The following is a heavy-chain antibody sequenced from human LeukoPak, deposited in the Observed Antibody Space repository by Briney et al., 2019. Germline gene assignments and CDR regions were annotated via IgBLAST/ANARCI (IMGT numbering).Heavy chain of an antibody. Sequence: GGSLRLSCAASGFTFSSYSMNWVRQAPGEGLEWVSSISSSSSYIYYADSVKGRFTISRDNAKNSLYLQMNSLRAEDTAVYYCARDLCYDILTGPKGMDVWGQGTTVTVSS. V-gene: IGHV3-21*01. D-gene: IGHD3-9*01. J-gene: IGHJ6*02. CDR3: ARDLCYDILTGPKGMDV. CDR2: ISSSSSYI. CDR1: GFTFSSYS.